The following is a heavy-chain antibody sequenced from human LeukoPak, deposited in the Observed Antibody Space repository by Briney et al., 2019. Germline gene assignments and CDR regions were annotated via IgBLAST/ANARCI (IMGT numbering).Heavy chain of an antibody. D-gene: IGHD3-16*01. CDR2: IYYSGST. J-gene: IGHJ4*02. V-gene: IGHV4-39*07. Sequence: PSETLSLTCTVSGGSISSSSYYWGWIRQPPGKGLEWIGSIYYSGSTYYNPSLKSRVTISADTSKNQFSLKLNSMTTADTAVYYCTRGAGWLIDYWGQGILVTVSS. CDR1: GGSISSSSYY. CDR3: TRGAGWLIDY.